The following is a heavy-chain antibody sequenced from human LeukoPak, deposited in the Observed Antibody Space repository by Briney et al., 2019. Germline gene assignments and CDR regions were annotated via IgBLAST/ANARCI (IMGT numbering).Heavy chain of an antibody. D-gene: IGHD3-10*01. V-gene: IGHV4-59*08. CDR2: VYYSGST. J-gene: IGHJ3*01. CDR3: ARHISVSYDAFDL. CDR1: GGSISTFY. Sequence: SETLSLTCTVSGGSISTFYWTWIRQPPGKGLEWIGCVYYSGSTKYNPSLESRVTISVDASKNQFSLKLSSVTAADTAVYYCARHISVSYDAFDLWGRGTMVTVSS.